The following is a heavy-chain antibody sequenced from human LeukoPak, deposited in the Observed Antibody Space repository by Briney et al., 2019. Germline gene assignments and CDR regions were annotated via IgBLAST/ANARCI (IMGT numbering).Heavy chain of an antibody. CDR1: GFTFSSYS. V-gene: IGHV3-48*01. D-gene: IGHD3-22*01. Sequence: GGSLRLSCAASGFTFSSYSMNWVRQAPGKGLEWVSYISSSSSTIYYADSVKGRFTISRDNAKNSLYLQMNSLRAEDTAVYYCARAYDSSGYGPGDYWGQGTLVTVSP. CDR3: ARAYDSSGYGPGDY. CDR2: ISSSSSTI. J-gene: IGHJ4*02.